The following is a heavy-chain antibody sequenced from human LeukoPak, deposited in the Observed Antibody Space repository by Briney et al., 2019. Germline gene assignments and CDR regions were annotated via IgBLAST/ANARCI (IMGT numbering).Heavy chain of an antibody. D-gene: IGHD5-24*01. Sequence: SETLSLTCAVYGGSFSGYSWSWVRQPPGKGLEWIGEINHSGSTNYHPSIKSRVTISVDTSKDQFSLKLGSVTAADTAVYYCARAGSLTALPMAIDYWGQGTLVTVSS. CDR3: ARAGSLTALPMAIDY. CDR1: GGSFSGYS. V-gene: IGHV4-34*01. J-gene: IGHJ4*02. CDR2: INHSGST.